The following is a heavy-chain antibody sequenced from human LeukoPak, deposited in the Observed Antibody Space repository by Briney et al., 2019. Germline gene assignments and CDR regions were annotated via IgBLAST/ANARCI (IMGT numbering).Heavy chain of an antibody. CDR1: GGSISSYY. V-gene: IGHV4-34*01. CDR2: INHSGST. Sequence: PSETLSLTCTVSGGSISSYYWSWIRQPPGKGLEWIGEINHSGSTNYSPSLKSRVTISVDTSKNQFSLKLSSVTAADTAVYYCARVGALFDAFDIWGQGTMVTVSS. J-gene: IGHJ3*02. CDR3: ARVGALFDAFDI. D-gene: IGHD3-10*01.